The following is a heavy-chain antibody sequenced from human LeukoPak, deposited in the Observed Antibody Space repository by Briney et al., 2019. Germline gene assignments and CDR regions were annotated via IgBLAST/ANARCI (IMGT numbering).Heavy chain of an antibody. J-gene: IGHJ3*02. D-gene: IGHD3-3*01. Sequence: PGGSLRLSCAASGFTFSNYAMSWVRQAPGKGLEWVSAISGSGGSTYYADSVKGRFTISRDNSKNTLYLQMNSLRAEDTAVYYCAKLCSVPYCDFWSGPRGDAFDIWGQGTMVTVSS. CDR1: GFTFSNYA. V-gene: IGHV3-23*01. CDR2: ISGSGGST. CDR3: AKLCSVPYCDFWSGPRGDAFDI.